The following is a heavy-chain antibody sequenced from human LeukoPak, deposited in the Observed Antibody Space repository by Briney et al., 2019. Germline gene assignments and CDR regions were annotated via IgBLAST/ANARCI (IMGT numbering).Heavy chain of an antibody. Sequence: PSETLSLTCTVSGGSISSYYWSWIRQPAGKGLEWIGRVYTSGTTNYNPSLKSRITMSVDTSKNQFSLKLSSVTAADTAVYYCARTPGIAEYFDYWGQGTLVTVSS. V-gene: IGHV4-4*07. CDR3: ARTPGIAEYFDY. CDR1: GGSISSYY. CDR2: VYTSGTT. D-gene: IGHD6-13*01. J-gene: IGHJ4*02.